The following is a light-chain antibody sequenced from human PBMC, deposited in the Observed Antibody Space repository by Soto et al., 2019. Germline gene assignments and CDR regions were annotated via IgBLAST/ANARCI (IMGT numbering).Light chain of an antibody. Sequence: EIVLTQSPGTLSLSPGERATLSCRASQSVANNYLAWYQQKPGQAPRFLIYDASSRATGIPDRFSGSGSGTDFTLTISRLEPEDVAVYYCQQYYSTPWTFGQGTKVEIK. CDR1: QSVANNY. CDR2: DAS. J-gene: IGKJ1*01. CDR3: QQYYSTPWT. V-gene: IGKV3-20*01.